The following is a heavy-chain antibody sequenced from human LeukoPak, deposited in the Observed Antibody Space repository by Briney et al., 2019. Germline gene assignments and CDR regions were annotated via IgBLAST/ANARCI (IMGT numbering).Heavy chain of an antibody. J-gene: IGHJ5*02. V-gene: IGHV4-34*01. CDR2: INHSGST. CDR1: GGSFSGYY. CDR3: ARGRLRYDILTGYSPRNWFDP. Sequence: SETLSLTCAVYGGSFSGYYWGWIRQPPGKGLEWIGEINHSGSTNYNPSLKSRVTISVDTSKNQFSLKLSSVTAADTAVYYCARGRLRYDILTGYSPRNWFDPWGQGTLVTVSS. D-gene: IGHD3-9*01.